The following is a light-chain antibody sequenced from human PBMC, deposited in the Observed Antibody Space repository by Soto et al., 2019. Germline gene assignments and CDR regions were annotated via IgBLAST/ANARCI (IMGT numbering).Light chain of an antibody. J-gene: IGKJ1*01. CDR1: QTINSW. CDR2: DAS. CDR3: QQYNTYSP. Sequence: DIQMTQSPSTLSASVGDKVTITCRASQTINSWLAWYQQKPGKAPKLLIYDASSLESGVPSRFSGSGSGTEFTLTISSLQPDDFATYYCQQYNTYSPFGQGTKVEIK. V-gene: IGKV1-5*01.